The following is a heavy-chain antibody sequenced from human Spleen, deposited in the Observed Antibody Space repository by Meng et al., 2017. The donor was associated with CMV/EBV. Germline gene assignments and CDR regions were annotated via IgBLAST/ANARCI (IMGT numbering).Heavy chain of an antibody. CDR3: TKDCTAWSSASCSDF. J-gene: IGHJ4*02. Sequence: GSLRLSCAASGFAFSDYFMSWIRQAPGKGLEWVSYISSSGGGIYYADSVKGRFTISRDNAKNSLYLQMNSLRPEDTALYYCTKDCTAWSSASCSDFWGRGTLVTVSS. CDR1: GFAFSDYF. V-gene: IGHV3-11*01. CDR2: ISSSGGGI. D-gene: IGHD2-2*01.